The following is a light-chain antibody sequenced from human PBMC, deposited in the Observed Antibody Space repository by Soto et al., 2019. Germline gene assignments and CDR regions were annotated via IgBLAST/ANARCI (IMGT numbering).Light chain of an antibody. Sequence: EIVLTQSPGTLSLSPGERATLSCRASQSVSSSFLAWYQQKPGQAPRLLIYGASSRATGIPDRFSGSGSGTDFTLTISRLEPEDVAVYYCQRYDSSPLTFGGGTEVEIK. J-gene: IGKJ4*02. CDR3: QRYDSSPLT. CDR2: GAS. CDR1: QSVSSSF. V-gene: IGKV3-20*01.